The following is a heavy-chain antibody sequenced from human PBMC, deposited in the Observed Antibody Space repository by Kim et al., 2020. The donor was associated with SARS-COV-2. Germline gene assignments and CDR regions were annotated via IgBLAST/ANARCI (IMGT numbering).Heavy chain of an antibody. CDR3: ARGDTFDI. CDR1: GYSLTTYD. J-gene: IGHJ3*02. V-gene: IGHV1-18*01. Sequence: ASVKVSCKASGYSLTTYDITWVRQAPGQGLEWMGWISVFSGNTNYAQKIQGRVTMTTDTSTGTAYLELRGLRSDDTAVYYCARGDTFDIWGQGTMVTVSS. CDR2: ISVFSGNT.